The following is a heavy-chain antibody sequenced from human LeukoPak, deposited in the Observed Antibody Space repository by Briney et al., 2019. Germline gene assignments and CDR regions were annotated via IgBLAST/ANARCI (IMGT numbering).Heavy chain of an antibody. CDR3: VRVPY. CDR2: ISSDGSIV. J-gene: IGHJ4*02. Sequence: GGSLRLSCAASGFTFSGYYMSWMRQAPGKGLEWISYISSDGSIVYYADPVKGRFTISRDNAKSLLYLQMDTVRAEDTAVYYCVRVPYWGQGSLVIVSS. CDR1: GFTFSGYY. D-gene: IGHD5/OR15-5a*01. V-gene: IGHV3-11*01.